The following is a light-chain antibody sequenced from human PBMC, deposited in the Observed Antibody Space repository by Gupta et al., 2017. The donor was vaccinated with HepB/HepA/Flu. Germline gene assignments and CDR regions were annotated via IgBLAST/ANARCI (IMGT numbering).Light chain of an antibody. Sequence: EIVMTQTPLSLPVTPGEPASISCGSSQSLLHSNGYNYLDWYQQKPGQSPQLLIYLGSNRASGVPDRFSGSGSGTDFTLKISRVEAEDVGVYYCKQSLQTPLTFGGGTKVEIK. V-gene: IGKV2-28*01. CDR3: KQSLQTPLT. CDR2: LGS. CDR1: QSLLHSNGYNY. J-gene: IGKJ4*01.